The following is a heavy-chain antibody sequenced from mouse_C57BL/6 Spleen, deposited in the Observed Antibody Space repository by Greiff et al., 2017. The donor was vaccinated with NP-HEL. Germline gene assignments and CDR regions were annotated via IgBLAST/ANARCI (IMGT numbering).Heavy chain of an antibody. CDR2: IDPSDSYT. Sequence: QVQLQQPGAELVMPGASVKLSCKASGYTFTSYWMHWVKQRPGQGLEWIGEIDPSDSYTNYNQKFKGKSTLTVDKSSSTAYMQLSSLTSEDSAVYYCASYYYGSSWYFDVWGTGTTVTVSS. V-gene: IGHV1-69*01. CDR3: ASYYYGSSWYFDV. D-gene: IGHD1-1*01. CDR1: GYTFTSYW. J-gene: IGHJ1*03.